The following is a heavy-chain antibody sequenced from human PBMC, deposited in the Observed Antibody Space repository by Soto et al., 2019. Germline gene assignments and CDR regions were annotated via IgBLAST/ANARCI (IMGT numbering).Heavy chain of an antibody. J-gene: IGHJ4*02. Sequence: QVQLVQSGTEVKNPGASVKVSCKASGYAFNTLHINWVRQAPGQGLEWMGWMNPNNGDTGNAQKFQGRVTMTRDTAITTASMELTSLPFDATAIYYCAGGVGGLGDYWGQGTLVTVSS. CDR2: MNPNNGDT. CDR1: GYAFNTLH. V-gene: IGHV1-8*01. CDR3: AGGVGGLGDY. D-gene: IGHD3-16*01.